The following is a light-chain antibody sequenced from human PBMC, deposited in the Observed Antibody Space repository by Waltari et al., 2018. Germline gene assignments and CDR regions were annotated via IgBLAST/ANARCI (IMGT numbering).Light chain of an antibody. CDR1: SRAVGGYDF. CDR2: DVN. CDR3: CSYAGSYTWV. J-gene: IGLJ3*02. V-gene: IGLV2-11*01. Sequence: QSALTQPRSVSGSPGQSVTISCTGTSRAVGGYDFVSWYQQHPGKAPTVMISDVNKRPSGVPDRFSGSKSGNTASLTISGLQAEDEADYYCCSYAGSYTWVLGGGTQLTVL.